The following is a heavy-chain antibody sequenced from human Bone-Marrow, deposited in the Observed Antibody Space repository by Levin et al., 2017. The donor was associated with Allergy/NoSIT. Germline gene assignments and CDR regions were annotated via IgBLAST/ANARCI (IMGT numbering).Heavy chain of an antibody. D-gene: IGHD2-2*01. J-gene: IGHJ6*02. Sequence: GGSLRLSCAASGFTFRTSAMTWVRQAPGKGLEWVATIGGGGENTYYADSVKGRFTISRDISKSTLFLQMNSLSAEDTAVYYCATSPGGYHSYGLDVWGQGTTVTVSS. V-gene: IGHV3-23*01. CDR1: GFTFRTSA. CDR2: IGGGGENT. CDR3: ATSPGGYHSYGLDV.